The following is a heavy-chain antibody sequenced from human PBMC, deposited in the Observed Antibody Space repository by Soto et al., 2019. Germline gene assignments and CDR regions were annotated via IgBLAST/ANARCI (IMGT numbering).Heavy chain of an antibody. CDR2: MTDSGGST. D-gene: IGHD6-13*01. J-gene: IGHJ4*02. Sequence: GGSLRLSCTASGFSFSSYVMAWVRQAPGKGLEWVSAMTDSGGSTYYPDSVKGRFTISRDNSEKTLYLQMNSLRAEDTAVYYCAKASDSSWPYYFDSWGQGTLVNVSS. V-gene: IGHV3-23*01. CDR3: AKASDSSWPYYFDS. CDR1: GFSFSSYV.